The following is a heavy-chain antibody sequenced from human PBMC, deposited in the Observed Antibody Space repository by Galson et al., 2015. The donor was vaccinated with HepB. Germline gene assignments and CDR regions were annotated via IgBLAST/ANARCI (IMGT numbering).Heavy chain of an antibody. CDR1: GLTLSSNY. V-gene: IGHV3-66*02. D-gene: IGHD6-19*01. CDR3: ARDSSGWYYYYGMDV. Sequence: PLRLSCAASGLTLSSNYMCWVSGALGEGLEWVSLCSIGGSTYYADSVKGRFTISRDNSKNTLYLQMNSLRAEDTAVYYCARDSSGWYYYYGMDVWGQGTTVTVSS. CDR2: CSIGGST. J-gene: IGHJ6*02.